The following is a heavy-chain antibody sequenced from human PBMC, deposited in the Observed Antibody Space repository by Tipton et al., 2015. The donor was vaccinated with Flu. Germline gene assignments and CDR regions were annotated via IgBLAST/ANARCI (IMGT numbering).Heavy chain of an antibody. D-gene: IGHD4-17*01. CDR1: GFTFSSYG. CDR2: IWYDGSNK. V-gene: IGHV3-33*01. J-gene: IGHJ4*02. Sequence: CAASGFTFSSYGMHWVRQAPGKGLEWVAVIWYDGSNKYYADSVKGRFTIPRDNSKNTLYLQMNSLRAEDTAVYYCARAPLSYGDYPCYWGQGTLVTVSS. CDR3: ARAPLSYGDYPCY.